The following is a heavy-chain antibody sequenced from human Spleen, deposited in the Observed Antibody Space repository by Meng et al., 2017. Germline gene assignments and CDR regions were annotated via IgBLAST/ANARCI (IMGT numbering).Heavy chain of an antibody. J-gene: IGHJ4*02. V-gene: IGHV3-15*01. CDR2: IKSKTDGGTT. CDR3: TRRDAGPNIFDY. D-gene: IGHD2/OR15-2a*01. CDR1: GFTFSNAW. Sequence: GESLKISCAASGFTFSNAWMSWVRQAPGKGLEWVGRIKSKTDGGTTDYAAPVKGRFTISRDDSKNTLYLQMNSLKTGDTAVYYCTRRDAGPNIFDYWGQGTLVTVSS.